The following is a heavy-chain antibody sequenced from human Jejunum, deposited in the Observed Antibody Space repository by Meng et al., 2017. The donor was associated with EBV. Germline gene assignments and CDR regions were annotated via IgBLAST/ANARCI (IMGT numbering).Heavy chain of an antibody. V-gene: IGHV4-4*02. J-gene: IGHJ4*02. CDR1: GDSISSSNW. CDR3: ARYGSGYFPALWY. CDR2: IYHSGST. Sequence: QVQLQDSGPGLVKPSGTLSLTCAVSGDSISSSNWWSWVRQPPGKGLEWIGEIYHSGSTNYNPSLKSRVTIPVDKSKNQFSLKLSSVTAADTAVYYCARYGSGYFPALWYWGQGTLVTVSS. D-gene: IGHD3-3*01.